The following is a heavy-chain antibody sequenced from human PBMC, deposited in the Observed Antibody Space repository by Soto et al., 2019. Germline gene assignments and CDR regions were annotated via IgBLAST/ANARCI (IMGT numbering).Heavy chain of an antibody. CDR2: IIPIFGTA. V-gene: IGHV1-69*01. J-gene: IGHJ4*02. Sequence: QVQLVQSGAEVKKPGSSVKVSCKASGGTFSSYSINWVRQAPGQGLEWKGEIIPIFGTANYAQKFQGRVTITADESTSTAYMELSSLRSEDMAVYYCARDGGRHSGGIDYWGQGTLVTVSS. CDR3: ARDGGRHSGGIDY. CDR1: GGTFSSYS. D-gene: IGHD1-26*01.